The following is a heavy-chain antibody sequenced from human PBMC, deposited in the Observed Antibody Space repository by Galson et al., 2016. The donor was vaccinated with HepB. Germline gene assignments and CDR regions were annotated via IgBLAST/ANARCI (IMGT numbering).Heavy chain of an antibody. Sequence: SLRLSCAASGFTFSSYGMSWVRQAPGKGLEWVANITGNGRNTYYADSVKGRFTISRDNSKNSVYLQMNSLRAEDTAVYYCAKDHYCPAYYLDVWGKGTPVTVSS. D-gene: IGHD3-10*01. CDR1: GFTFSSYG. V-gene: IGHV3-23*01. J-gene: IGHJ6*03. CDR2: ITGNGRNT. CDR3: AKDHYCPAYYLDV.